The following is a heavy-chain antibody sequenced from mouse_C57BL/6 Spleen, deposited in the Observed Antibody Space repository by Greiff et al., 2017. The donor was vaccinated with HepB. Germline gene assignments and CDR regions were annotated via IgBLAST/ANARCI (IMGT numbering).Heavy chain of an antibody. D-gene: IGHD2-4*01. J-gene: IGHJ4*01. CDR2: IYPSDSET. V-gene: IGHV1-61*01. CDR3: ARRGYDYPYAMDY. Sequence: QVQLQQPGAELVRPGSSVKLSCKASGYTFTSYWMDWVKQRPGQGLEWIGNIYPSDSETHYNQKFKDKATLTVDKSSSTAYMQLSSLTSEDSAVHYCARRGYDYPYAMDYWGQGTSVTVSS. CDR1: GYTFTSYW.